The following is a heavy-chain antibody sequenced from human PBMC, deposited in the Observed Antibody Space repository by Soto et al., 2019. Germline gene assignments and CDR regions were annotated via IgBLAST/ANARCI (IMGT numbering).Heavy chain of an antibody. CDR3: AVYCSSTSCYRDWFDP. CDR2: IIPIFGTA. V-gene: IGHV1-69*06. Sequence: QVQLVQSGAEVKKPGSSVKVSCKASGGTFSSYAISWVRQAPGQGLEWMGGIIPIFGTANYAQKFQGRVTITADKSTSTAYMELSSLRSEDTAMYYCAVYCSSTSCYRDWFDPWGQGTLVTVSS. J-gene: IGHJ5*02. D-gene: IGHD2-2*02. CDR1: GGTFSSYA.